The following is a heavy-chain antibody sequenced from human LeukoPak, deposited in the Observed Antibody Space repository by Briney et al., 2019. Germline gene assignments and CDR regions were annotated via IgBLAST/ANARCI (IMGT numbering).Heavy chain of an antibody. J-gene: IGHJ3*02. CDR1: GFTFDDYA. CDR3: SEDSTARSGYAFDI. D-gene: IGHD2-8*02. CDR2: ISWNSGSI. Sequence: GRYLRLSCAASGFTFDDYAMHWLRQAPGRGLEWFSDISWNSGSIGYADSVKGIFTISRDNANNSLYLQMNSRRDEAMILYYGSEDSTARSGYAFDIWRQPTMVTVSS. V-gene: IGHV3-9*03.